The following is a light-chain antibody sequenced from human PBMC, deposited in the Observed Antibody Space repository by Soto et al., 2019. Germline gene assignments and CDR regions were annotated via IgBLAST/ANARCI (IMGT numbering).Light chain of an antibody. Sequence: EVLMTQSPSILSLSPGERATLSCRTSQTVSSNLVWYQQKPGQAPRLLIYGASTSATGTPGRFSGSGSGTEFTLTISSLQSEDFAIYYCQQYNNWPPYTFGHGTRLEIK. CDR3: QQYNNWPPYT. J-gene: IGKJ2*01. CDR2: GAS. CDR1: QTVSSN. V-gene: IGKV3-15*01.